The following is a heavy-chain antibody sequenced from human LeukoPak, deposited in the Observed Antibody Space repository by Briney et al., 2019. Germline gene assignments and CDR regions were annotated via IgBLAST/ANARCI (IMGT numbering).Heavy chain of an antibody. D-gene: IGHD5-18*01. V-gene: IGHV1-58*01. CDR2: IVVGSGNI. Sequence: SVKVSCKASGFSFTSSTVQWVRQARGQRLEWTGWIVVGSGNINYEQKFQERVIFTRDMSTSTAYMELRSLRSEDTAVYYCAAGPQLWFQDYWGQGTLVTVSS. CDR3: AAGPQLWFQDY. J-gene: IGHJ4*02. CDR1: GFSFTSST.